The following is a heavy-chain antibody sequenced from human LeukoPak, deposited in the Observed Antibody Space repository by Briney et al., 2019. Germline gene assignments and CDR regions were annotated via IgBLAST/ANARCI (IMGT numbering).Heavy chain of an antibody. J-gene: IGHJ4*02. CDR3: ARRGDHDY. D-gene: IGHD4-17*01. CDR2: IYYSGST. Sequence: SETLSLTCTVSGGSISSSSYYWGWIRQPPGKGLEWIGSIYYSGSTYYNPSLKSRVTISVDTSKNQFSLKLSSVTAADTAVYYCARRGDHDYWGQGTLVTVSS. V-gene: IGHV4-39*01. CDR1: GGSISSSSYY.